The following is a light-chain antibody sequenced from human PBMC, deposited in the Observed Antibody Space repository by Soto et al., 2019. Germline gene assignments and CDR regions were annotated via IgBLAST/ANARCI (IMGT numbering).Light chain of an antibody. V-gene: IGLV1-44*01. CDR3: EAWDDSLYGAV. CDR2: NND. CDR1: SSNIGANP. J-gene: IGLJ2*01. Sequence: QSVLTQPTSASGTPGQRVTISCSGSSSNIGANPINWYQQLPGTAPKLLIYNNDQRPSGVPDRFSASKSGTSASLAISGLQSEDEADYYCEAWDDSLYGAVLGGGTQLTVL.